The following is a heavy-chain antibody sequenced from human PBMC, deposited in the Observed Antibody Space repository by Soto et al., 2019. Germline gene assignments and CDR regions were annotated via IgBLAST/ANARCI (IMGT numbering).Heavy chain of an antibody. CDR2: IYYSGST. V-gene: IGHV4-39*01. D-gene: IGHD2-15*01. CDR1: GGAISSSSYY. J-gene: IGHJ6*03. CDR3: ARHGSLSYCMDV. Sequence: SETLSLTCTVSGGAISSSSYYWCWIRQPPGKGLEWIGSIYYSGSTYYNPSLKSRVTISVDTSKNQFSLKLSSVTAADTAVYYCARHGSLSYCMDVWGKGTTVTVSS.